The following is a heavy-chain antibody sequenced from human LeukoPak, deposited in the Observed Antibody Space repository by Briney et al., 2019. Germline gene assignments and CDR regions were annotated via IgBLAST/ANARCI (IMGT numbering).Heavy chain of an antibody. CDR3: ARGLIVVVVAATSQWFDP. J-gene: IGHJ5*02. CDR1: GGSINTDNYY. V-gene: IGHV4-39*07. D-gene: IGHD2-15*01. Sequence: PSETLSLTCSVSGGSINTDNYYWGWVRQPPGKALEWIGSIYYSGSKWYNPSLKSRVTISLDTSKNQFSLKLSSVTAADTAVYYCARGLIVVVVAATSQWFDPWGQGTLATVSS. CDR2: IYYSGSK.